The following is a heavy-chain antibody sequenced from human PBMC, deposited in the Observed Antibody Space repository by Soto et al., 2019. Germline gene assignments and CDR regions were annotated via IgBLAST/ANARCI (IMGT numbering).Heavy chain of an antibody. J-gene: IGHJ6*02. V-gene: IGHV3-15*07. Sequence: EVQLVEAGGGLVKPGGSLRLSCAASDFTITNAWMNCVRQAPGKGLEWVGRIKTKAEGGATDYAAPLKGRFTISRDDSRNTLFLQKNSLKTEDTAVYYCTTGSVEGVWGQGATVTVSS. CDR2: IKTKAEGGAT. CDR1: DFTITNAW. CDR3: TTGSVEGV. D-gene: IGHD2-15*01.